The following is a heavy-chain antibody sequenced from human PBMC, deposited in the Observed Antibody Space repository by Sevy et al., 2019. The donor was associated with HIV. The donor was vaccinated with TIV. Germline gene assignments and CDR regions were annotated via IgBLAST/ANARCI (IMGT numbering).Heavy chain of an antibody. CDR3: ARYCSGGSCYTNDAFDI. V-gene: IGHV1-69*13. Sequence: ASVKVSCKASGGTFSSYAISWVRQAPGQGLEWMGGIIPIFGTANYAQKFQGRVTITADESTSTAYMELSSLRSEDTAVYYCARYCSGGSCYTNDAFDIGGQGTMVTVSS. J-gene: IGHJ3*02. CDR2: IIPIFGTA. CDR1: GGTFSSYA. D-gene: IGHD2-15*01.